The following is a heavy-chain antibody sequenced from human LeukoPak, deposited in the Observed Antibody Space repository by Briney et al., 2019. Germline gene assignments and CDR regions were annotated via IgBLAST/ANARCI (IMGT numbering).Heavy chain of an antibody. J-gene: IGHJ4*02. CDR1: GGSISSYY. CDR3: ARSAGYYFDY. D-gene: IGHD1-14*01. Sequence: PSETLSLTCTVSGGSISSYYWSWIRQPPGKELEWIGYIYYSGSTNYYPSLKSRVTVSVDTSKNQFSLKLSSVTAADTAVYYCARSAGYYFDYWGQGTLVTVSS. V-gene: IGHV4-59*01. CDR2: IYYSGST.